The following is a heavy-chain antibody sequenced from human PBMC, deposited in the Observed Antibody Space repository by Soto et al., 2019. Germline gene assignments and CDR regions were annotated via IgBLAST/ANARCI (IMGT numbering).Heavy chain of an antibody. CDR2: ISGSGGST. CDR1: GFTFSSYA. Sequence: GGSLRLSCAASGFTFSSYAMSWVRQAPGKGLEWVSAISGSGGSTYYADSVKGRFTISRDNSKNTLYLQMNSLRAEDTAVYYCAKLQKDIVLMVYANYFDYWGQGTLVTVSS. D-gene: IGHD2-8*01. CDR3: AKLQKDIVLMVYANYFDY. V-gene: IGHV3-23*01. J-gene: IGHJ4*02.